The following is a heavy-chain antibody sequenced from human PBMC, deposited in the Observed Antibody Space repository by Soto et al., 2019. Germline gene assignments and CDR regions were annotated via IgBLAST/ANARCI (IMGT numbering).Heavy chain of an antibody. CDR2: VCYSGST. V-gene: IGHV4-39*01. Sequence: QAQLRESGPGLVKPSETLSLTCTFSGDSHYWVWIRQPPGKGLEWIGSVCYSGSTCSRGTTYYNPSLKSRVTVSVQTSENQLSLNLHFVTAADTAVYYCASGTSYDAPTGFYTNYYMDLWGRGTTVTVSS. J-gene: IGHJ6*03. CDR3: ASGTSYDAPTGFYTNYYMDL. D-gene: IGHD3-3*01. CDR1: GDSHY.